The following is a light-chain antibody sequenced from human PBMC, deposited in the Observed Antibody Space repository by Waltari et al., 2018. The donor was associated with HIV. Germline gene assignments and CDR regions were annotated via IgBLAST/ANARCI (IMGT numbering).Light chain of an antibody. CDR2: VNSDGRD. J-gene: IGLJ2*01. CDR3: QTWGTGSVV. V-gene: IGLV4-69*01. Sequence: HLVLTQSPASSASLGASFMLTCTLSSGHSTYAIACRRQQPYKGLDNLMNVNSDGRDHTRDGIPDRVSGSSSGAERYLTITSLGSDDEADYYCQTWGTGSVVFGGGTKLSVL. CDR1: SGHSTYA.